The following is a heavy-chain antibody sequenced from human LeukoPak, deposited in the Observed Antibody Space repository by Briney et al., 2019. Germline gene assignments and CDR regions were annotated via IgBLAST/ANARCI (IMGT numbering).Heavy chain of an antibody. CDR1: GFTFSSYE. J-gene: IGHJ6*03. CDR2: ISSSGSTI. Sequence: GGSLRLSCAASGFTFSSYEMNWVRQAPGKGLEWVSYISSSGSTIYYADSVKGRFTISRDNAKNSLYLQMNSLRAEDTAVYYCARARSGVRGVTASPNYYYYMDVWGKGTTVTISS. D-gene: IGHD3-10*01. V-gene: IGHV3-48*03. CDR3: ARARSGVRGVTASPNYYYYMDV.